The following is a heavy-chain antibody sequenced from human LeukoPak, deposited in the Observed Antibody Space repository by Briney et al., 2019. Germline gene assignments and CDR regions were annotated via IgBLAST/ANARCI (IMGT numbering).Heavy chain of an antibody. CDR2: LRSDGSST. CDR3: SPIGAGY. CDR1: GITFTGNW. Sequence: GGSLRLSCVASGITFTGNWHWVRQAPGKGLVWVSLLRSDGSSTSYADSVKGRFTISRDSAKNTLYLQMNSLRVEDTAVYYCSPIGAGYWGQGTLVTVSS. J-gene: IGHJ4*02. D-gene: IGHD4/OR15-4a*01. V-gene: IGHV3-74*01.